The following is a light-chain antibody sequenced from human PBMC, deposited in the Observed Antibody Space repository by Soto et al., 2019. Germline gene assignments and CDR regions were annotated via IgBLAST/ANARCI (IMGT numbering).Light chain of an antibody. V-gene: IGLV2-23*01. CDR2: EAT. Sequence: QSALTQPPSVSGSPGQSITISCTGTSSYFGTYNLVSWYQHHPGKAPKLLIYEATKRPPGVYDRFSGSKSGNTASLTISGLQAEDGADYYCCSYAGSSTFVFETGTKVTVL. CDR3: CSYAGSSTFV. J-gene: IGLJ1*01. CDR1: SSYFGTYNL.